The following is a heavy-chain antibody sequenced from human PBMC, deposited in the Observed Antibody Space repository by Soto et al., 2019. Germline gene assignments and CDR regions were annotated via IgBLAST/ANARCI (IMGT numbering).Heavy chain of an antibody. Sequence: QVQLVESGGGVVQPGKSLRLSCASSGFTLSSYSLHWVRQPPGKGLEWVAVTSKDGGRDYHADSVRGRFTISRDHSKSTLYLEMNSLRTEDTALYFCARDVGLGDLSPRSAYYSVVNVVGRGTTVTVSS. CDR2: TSKDGGRD. V-gene: IGHV3-30*04. CDR1: GFTLSSYS. J-gene: IGHJ6*02. CDR3: ARDVGLGDLSPRSAYYSVVNV. D-gene: IGHD3-10*01.